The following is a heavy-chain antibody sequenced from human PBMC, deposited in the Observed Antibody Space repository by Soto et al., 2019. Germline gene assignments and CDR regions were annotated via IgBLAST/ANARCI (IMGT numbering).Heavy chain of an antibody. CDR2: ISGSGGST. J-gene: IGHJ4*02. CDR1: GFTFSSYA. CDR3: AKDALIVVVTAFINYFDY. V-gene: IGHV3-23*01. D-gene: IGHD2-21*02. Sequence: GGSLRLSCAASGFTFSSYAMSWVRQAPGKGLEWVSAISGSGGSTYYADSVKGRFTISRDNSKNTLYLQMNSLRAEDTAVYYCAKDALIVVVTAFINYFDYWGQGTLVTVSS.